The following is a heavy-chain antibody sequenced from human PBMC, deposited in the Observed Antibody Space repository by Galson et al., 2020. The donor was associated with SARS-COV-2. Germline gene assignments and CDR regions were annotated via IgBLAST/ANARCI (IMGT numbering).Heavy chain of an antibody. CDR2: IRRKAYGGTT. CDR1: GFPFGDYA. Sequence: GGSLRLSCTASGFPFGDYAMSWFRQAPGKGLAWVGFIRRKAYGGTTEYAASVKGRFTISRDDSKSIAYLQMNSLKTEDTAVYYCTRTDVWRGYYIDYWGQVTLVTVSS. CDR3: TRTDVWRGYYIDY. J-gene: IGHJ4*02. V-gene: IGHV3-49*03. D-gene: IGHD3-3*01.